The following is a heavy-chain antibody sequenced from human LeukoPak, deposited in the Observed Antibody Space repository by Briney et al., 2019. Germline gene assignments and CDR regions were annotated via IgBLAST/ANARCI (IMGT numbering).Heavy chain of an antibody. CDR1: GGSISSYY. V-gene: IGHV4-59*01. D-gene: IGHD2-15*01. CDR2: IYHSGST. Sequence: KPSETLSLTCTVSGGSISSYYWSWIRQPPGKGLEWIGYIYHSGSTNYNPSLKSRVTISVDTSKNQFSLKLSSVTAADTAVYYCARAQNEGYCSGGSCDAWFDPWGQGTLVTVSS. CDR3: ARAQNEGYCSGGSCDAWFDP. J-gene: IGHJ5*02.